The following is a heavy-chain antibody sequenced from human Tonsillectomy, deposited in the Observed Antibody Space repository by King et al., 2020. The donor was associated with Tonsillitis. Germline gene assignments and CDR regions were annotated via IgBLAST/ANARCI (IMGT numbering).Heavy chain of an antibody. D-gene: IGHD3-22*01. V-gene: IGHV1-18*01. CDR1: GYTFTSYG. J-gene: IGHJ4*02. CDR3: ARDQRGTYYYDSSGYSPFDF. CDR2: ISAYNGNR. Sequence: QVQLVQSGAEVKKPGASVKVSCKASGYTFTSYGISWVRQAPGQGLEWMGWISAYNGNRNYAQKLQGRVTLTAGTSTSTAYMELRSLRSDDTAVYYCARDQRGTYYYDSSGYSPFDFWGQGTLVTVSS.